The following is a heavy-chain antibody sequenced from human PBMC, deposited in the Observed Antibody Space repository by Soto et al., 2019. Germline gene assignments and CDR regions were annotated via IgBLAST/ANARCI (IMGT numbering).Heavy chain of an antibody. D-gene: IGHD6-13*01. CDR1: GYTFTSYY. CDR3: ARDKHVLHGYSTPPDAFDI. J-gene: IGHJ3*02. Sequence: VASVKVSCKASGYTFTSYYMHWVRQAPGQGLEWMGIINPSGGSTSYAQKFQGRVTMTRDTSTSTVYMELSSLRSEDTAVYYCARDKHVLHGYSTPPDAFDIWGQGTMVTVSS. V-gene: IGHV1-46*01. CDR2: INPSGGST.